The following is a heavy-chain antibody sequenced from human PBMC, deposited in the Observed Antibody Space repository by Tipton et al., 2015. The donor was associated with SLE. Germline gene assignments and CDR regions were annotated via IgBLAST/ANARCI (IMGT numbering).Heavy chain of an antibody. Sequence: TLSLTCTVSGGSISSYYWSWIRQPAWKGLEWIGHIYTSGNTNYNPSLKSRVTISVDTSKNQFSLKLSSVTAADTAVYYCARAGLLWLDNWFDPWGQGTLVTVSS. CDR1: GGSISSYY. D-gene: IGHD3-10*01. CDR3: ARAGLLWLDNWFDP. J-gene: IGHJ5*02. V-gene: IGHV4-4*07. CDR2: IYTSGNT.